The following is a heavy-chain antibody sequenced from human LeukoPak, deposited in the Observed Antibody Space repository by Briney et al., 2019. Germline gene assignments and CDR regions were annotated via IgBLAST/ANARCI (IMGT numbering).Heavy chain of an antibody. V-gene: IGHV1-18*01. CDR1: VYTFTSYG. D-gene: IGHD1-26*01. J-gene: IGHJ3*02. Sequence: ASVNVSCKASVYTFTSYGMSWVRQPPGQALAWMGWISAYNGNTNYAQKLQGRVTMTTDTSTSTAYMELRSLRSDDTAVYYCARAQWEIYDAFDIWGQGTMVTVSS. CDR3: ARAQWEIYDAFDI. CDR2: ISAYNGNT.